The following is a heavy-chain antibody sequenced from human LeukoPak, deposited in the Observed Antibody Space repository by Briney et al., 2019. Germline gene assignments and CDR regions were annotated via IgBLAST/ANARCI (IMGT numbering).Heavy chain of an antibody. CDR1: GYSISNGYY. V-gene: IGHV4-38-2*02. CDR3: ARGAEYYAIWRGYAGYSDY. Sequence: SETLSLTCTVSGYSISNGYYWGWIRQPPGKGLEWGGSIYHRGSTYYNPSLRSRVTISLDRSKKKFSLKLTSVTAADTAVYFCARGAEYYAIWRGYAGYSDYWGQGISVTVSS. CDR2: IYHRGST. D-gene: IGHD3-3*01. J-gene: IGHJ4*02.